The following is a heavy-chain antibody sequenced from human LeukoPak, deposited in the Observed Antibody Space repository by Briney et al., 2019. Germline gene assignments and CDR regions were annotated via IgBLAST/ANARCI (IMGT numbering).Heavy chain of an antibody. D-gene: IGHD3-3*01. CDR2: VDPEDVET. CDR3: ATGRDFWSGYYNY. CDR1: GYTLTELS. J-gene: IGHJ4*02. Sequence: SETVSCTVSGYTLTELSMHWVRQAPGNRREWVGGVDPEDVETNYVQKFQGRVTMTEDTSTDTAYMELSSLRSEDTAVYYCATGRDFWSGYYNYWGQGTLATVSS. V-gene: IGHV1-24*01.